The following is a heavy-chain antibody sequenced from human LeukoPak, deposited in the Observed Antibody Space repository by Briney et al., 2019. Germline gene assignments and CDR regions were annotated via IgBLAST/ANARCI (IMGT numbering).Heavy chain of an antibody. D-gene: IGHD2-15*01. V-gene: IGHV1-2*02. CDR1: GYTFTGYY. CDR3: ARSGGSGVQLDY. CDR2: IHPNSGGT. J-gene: IGHJ4*02. Sequence: ASVKVSCKASGYTFTGYYMHWVRQAPGQGLEWMGWIHPNSGGTNYAQKFQGRVTMTRDTSISTAYMELSRLGSDDTAVYYCARSGGSGVQLDYWGQGTLVTVSS.